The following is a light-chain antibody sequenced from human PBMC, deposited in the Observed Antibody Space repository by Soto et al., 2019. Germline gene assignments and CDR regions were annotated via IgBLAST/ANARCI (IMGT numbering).Light chain of an antibody. V-gene: IGKV4-1*01. CDR1: QSVLYSSNNNNY. CDR3: QQYYSVPFT. J-gene: IGKJ4*01. CDR2: WAS. Sequence: DVVMTQSPEFLAVSLGERATINCKSSQSVLYSSNNNNYLAWYQLKPGQPPKLLIYWASTRESGVPDRFSGSGSGTAFTLTISSLQAEDVAVYYCQQYYSVPFTFGGGTKVEIK.